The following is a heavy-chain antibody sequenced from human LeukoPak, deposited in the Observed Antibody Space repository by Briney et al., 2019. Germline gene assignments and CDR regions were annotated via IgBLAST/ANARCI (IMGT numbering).Heavy chain of an antibody. J-gene: IGHJ3*02. CDR1: GYTFTTYY. CDR2: INPSGGRT. CDR3: AAGYSSSLAAFDI. Sequence: ASVKVSCKASGYTFTTYYMHWVRQAPGQGLEWMGIINPSGGRTSYARKFQGRVTMTRDMSTSTVYMELSSLRSEDTAVYYCAAGYSSSLAAFDIWGQGTMVTVSS. V-gene: IGHV1-46*01. D-gene: IGHD6-13*01.